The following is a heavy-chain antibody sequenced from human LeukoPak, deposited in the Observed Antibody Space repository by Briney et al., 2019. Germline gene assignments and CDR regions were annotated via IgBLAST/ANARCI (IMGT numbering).Heavy chain of an antibody. CDR3: ARGYSSSWLDY. CDR2: INPNSGGT. Sequence: GASVKVSCKAPGYTFTAFYMPWVRQAPGLGLEWMGRINPNSGGTKYAQKFQGRVTMTTDTSINTAYLELSRLRSDDTAVYYCARGYSSSWLDYWGQGTLVTVSS. V-gene: IGHV1-2*06. J-gene: IGHJ4*02. D-gene: IGHD6-13*01. CDR1: GYTFTAFY.